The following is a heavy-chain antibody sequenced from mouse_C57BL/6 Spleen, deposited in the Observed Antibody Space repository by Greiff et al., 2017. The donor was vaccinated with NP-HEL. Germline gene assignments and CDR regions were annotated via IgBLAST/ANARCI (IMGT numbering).Heavy chain of an antibody. Sequence: VQLQQSGAELVKPGASVKLSCKASGYTFTEYTIHWVKQRSGQGLEWIGWFYPGSGSIKYNEKFKDKATLTADKSSSTVYMELSRLTSEDSAVYFCARHEESASYYGSSYGYFDVWGTGTTVTVSS. D-gene: IGHD1-1*01. CDR1: GYTFTEYT. J-gene: IGHJ1*03. V-gene: IGHV1-62-2*01. CDR2: FYPGSGSI. CDR3: ARHEESASYYGSSYGYFDV.